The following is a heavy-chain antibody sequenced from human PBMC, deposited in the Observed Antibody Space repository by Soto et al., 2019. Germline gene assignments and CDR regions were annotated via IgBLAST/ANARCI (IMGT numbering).Heavy chain of an antibody. V-gene: IGHV4-4*02. CDR2: ISQSGTT. D-gene: IGHD3-10*01. CDR3: ARDQMVRRVETYPRYSFDS. J-gene: IGHJ4*02. Sequence: SETLSLTCAVSGGSISNIYWWRWVRQPRGKGLGWIGEISQSGTTDYNPSLKSRVTIDKSKNEFSFTMPSVTAAETAIYYCARDQMVRRVETYPRYSFDSWGQGTLVPVSS. CDR1: GGSISNIYW.